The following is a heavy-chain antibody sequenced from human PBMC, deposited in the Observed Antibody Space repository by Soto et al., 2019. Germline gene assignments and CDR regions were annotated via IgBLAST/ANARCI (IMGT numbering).Heavy chain of an antibody. CDR1: GGSISSSNW. CDR2: IYHSGST. J-gene: IGHJ6*02. CDR3: ARDSPPSGGSYYYYYGMDV. V-gene: IGHV4-4*02. D-gene: IGHD2-15*01. Sequence: QVQLQESGPGLVKPSGTLSLTCAVSGGSISSSNWWSWVRQPPGKGLEWIGEIYHSGSTNYNPSLKSRVTISVDKSKNQFSLKLSSVTAADTAVYYCARDSPPSGGSYYYYYGMDVWGQGTTVTVSS.